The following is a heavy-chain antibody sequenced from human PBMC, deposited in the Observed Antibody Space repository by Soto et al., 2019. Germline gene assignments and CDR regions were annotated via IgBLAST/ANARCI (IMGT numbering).Heavy chain of an antibody. J-gene: IGHJ4*02. CDR1: GFSFSAAA. D-gene: IGHD6-13*01. CDR2: IRSKANNFAT. Sequence: EVQLVESGGGLVQPGGSLKLSCVASGFSFSAAAMHRVRQASGKGLEWVGRIRSKANNFATAYAASVNGRFTISRDDSKNTAYLQMNSLKTEDTAVYFCAGPGYSNSWYEDYFDYWGQGTLVTVSS. CDR3: AGPGYSNSWYEDYFDY. V-gene: IGHV3-73*02.